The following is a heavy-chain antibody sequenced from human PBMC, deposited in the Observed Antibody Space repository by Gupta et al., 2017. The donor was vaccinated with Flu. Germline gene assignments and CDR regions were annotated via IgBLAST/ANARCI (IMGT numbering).Heavy chain of an antibody. Sequence: EVQLLESGGGLVQPGGSLRLSCAASGFTFSSYAMSWVRQAPGKGLEWVSAISGSGGSTYYADSVKGRFTISRDNSKNTLYLQMNSLRAEDTAVYYCAKDPWAVGIAAAGTGSGGWFDPWGQGTLVTVSS. V-gene: IGHV3-23*01. CDR2: ISGSGGST. J-gene: IGHJ5*02. CDR3: AKDPWAVGIAAAGTGSGGWFDP. D-gene: IGHD6-13*01. CDR1: GFTFSSYA.